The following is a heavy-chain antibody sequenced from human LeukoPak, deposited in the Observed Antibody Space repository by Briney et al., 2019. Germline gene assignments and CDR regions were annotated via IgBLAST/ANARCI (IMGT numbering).Heavy chain of an antibody. CDR1: GYTFTSYY. Sequence: SVKVSCKASGYTFTSYYMHWVRQAPGQGLEWMGRIIPILGIANYAQKFQGRVTITADKSTSTAYMELSSLRSEDTAVYYCAKGAAAGPNIDYWGQGTLVTVSS. D-gene: IGHD6-13*01. CDR3: AKGAAAGPNIDY. CDR2: IIPILGIA. V-gene: IGHV1-69*04. J-gene: IGHJ4*02.